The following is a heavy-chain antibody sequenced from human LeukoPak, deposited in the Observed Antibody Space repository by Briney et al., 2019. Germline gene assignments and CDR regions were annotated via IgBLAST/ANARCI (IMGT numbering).Heavy chain of an antibody. CDR1: GFTFSDYY. CDR3: ARDSGYSGYSDS. D-gene: IGHD5-12*01. J-gene: IGHJ4*02. CDR2: ISSSSSYT. V-gene: IGHV3-11*05. Sequence: GGSLRLSCAASGFTFSDYYMIWIRQAPGKGLEWVSYISSSSSYTDYADSVKGRFTISRDNAKNSLNLQMNSLRAEDTAVYYCARDSGYSGYSDSWGQGTLVTVSS.